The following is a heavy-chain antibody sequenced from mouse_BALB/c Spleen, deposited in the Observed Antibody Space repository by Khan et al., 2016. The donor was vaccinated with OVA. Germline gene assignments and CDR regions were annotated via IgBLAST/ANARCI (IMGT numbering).Heavy chain of an antibody. CDR3: ARTGYYYFDY. J-gene: IGHJ2*01. V-gene: IGHV5-17*02. D-gene: IGHD2-3*01. Sequence: VELVESGGGLVQTGGSRKLSCAASGFTSSGFGMHWVRQAPEKGLEWVAYISSDSNTIYYADTVKGRFTISRDNPKNTLFLQMTSLRSEDTAMYYCARTGYYYFDYWGQGTTLTVSS. CDR1: GFTSSGFG. CDR2: ISSDSNTI.